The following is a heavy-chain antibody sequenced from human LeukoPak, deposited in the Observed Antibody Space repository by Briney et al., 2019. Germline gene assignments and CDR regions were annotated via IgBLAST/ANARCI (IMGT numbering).Heavy chain of an antibody. Sequence: GASVKVSCKASGYTFTGYYMHWVRQAPGQGLEWMGWINPNSGGTNYAQKFQGRVTMTRDTSISTAYMELNSLRAEDTAVYYCAREVLSYFDYWGQGTLVTVSS. V-gene: IGHV1-2*02. CDR2: INPNSGGT. CDR3: AREVLSYFDY. J-gene: IGHJ4*02. D-gene: IGHD5/OR15-5a*01. CDR1: GYTFTGYY.